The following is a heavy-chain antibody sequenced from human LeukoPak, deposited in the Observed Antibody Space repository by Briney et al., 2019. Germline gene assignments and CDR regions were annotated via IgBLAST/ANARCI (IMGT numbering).Heavy chain of an antibody. J-gene: IGHJ4*02. Sequence: GGSLRLSCTASGFTFSSYTMTWVRQAPGKGRKWVSTITTGDGNTYYADSVKGRFTVSRGDSKNTLYLQMNSLRAEDTAVYYCAKDGGLWVSAHWGDSWGRGTLVTVSS. D-gene: IGHD7-27*01. CDR3: AKDGGLWVSAHWGDS. CDR1: GFTFSSYT. CDR2: ITTGDGNT. V-gene: IGHV3-23*01.